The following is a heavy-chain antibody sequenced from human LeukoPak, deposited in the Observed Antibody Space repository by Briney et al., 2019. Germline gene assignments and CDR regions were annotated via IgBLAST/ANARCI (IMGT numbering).Heavy chain of an antibody. CDR1: GFTFSSYW. CDR3: ATASRGYSLTFDY. CDR2: INSDGTST. Sequence: GGSLRLSCAASGFTFSSYWMHWVRQAPGKGLVWVSRINSDGTSTNYADSVKGRFTISRDNAKNTLYLQLSSLRVEDTAVYYCATASRGYSLTFDYWGQGSLVTVSS. D-gene: IGHD5-12*01. J-gene: IGHJ4*02. V-gene: IGHV3-74*01.